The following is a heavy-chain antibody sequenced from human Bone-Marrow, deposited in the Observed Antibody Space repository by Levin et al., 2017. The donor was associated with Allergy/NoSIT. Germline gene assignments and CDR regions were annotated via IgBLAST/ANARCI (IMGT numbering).Heavy chain of an antibody. CDR2: ITPGGGGT. V-gene: IGHV1-46*01. CDR3: AKDKRTGATSAWYPSFDS. J-gene: IGHJ4*02. Sequence: GASVKVSCKASGYTFSSYFMHWVRQAPGQGLEWMGTITPGGGGTTYAQKFQGRVTMTRDTSTSTLYMELSSLRSDDTAVYYCAKDKRTGATSAWYPSFDSWGQGTLVTVSS. D-gene: IGHD6-19*01. CDR1: GYTFSSYF.